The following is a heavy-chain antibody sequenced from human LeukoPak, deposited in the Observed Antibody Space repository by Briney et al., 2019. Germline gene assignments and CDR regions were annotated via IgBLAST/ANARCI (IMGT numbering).Heavy chain of an antibody. J-gene: IGHJ4*02. CDR2: ISAYNGNT. CDR1: GYTFTSYG. Sequence: ASVKVSCKASGYTFTSYGISWVRQAPGQGLEWMAWISAYNGNTNYAQKLQGRVTMTTDTSTSTAYMELRSLRSGDTAVYYCARRPDYGDYDPYYFDYWGQGTLVTVSS. V-gene: IGHV1-18*01. CDR3: ARRPDYGDYDPYYFDY. D-gene: IGHD4-17*01.